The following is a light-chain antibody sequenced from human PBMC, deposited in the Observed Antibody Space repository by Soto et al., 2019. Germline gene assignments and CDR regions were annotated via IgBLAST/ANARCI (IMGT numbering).Light chain of an antibody. CDR2: GNS. Sequence: QSVLTQPPSVSGAPGQRVTISCTGSSSNIGAGYDVHWYQQLPGTAPKLLIYGNSNRPSGVPDRFSGSKSGTSASLAITGLEAEDEADYYCQSYDISLSGSGVCGGGTKLPVL. J-gene: IGLJ3*02. CDR3: QSYDISLSGSGV. V-gene: IGLV1-40*01. CDR1: SSNIGAGYD.